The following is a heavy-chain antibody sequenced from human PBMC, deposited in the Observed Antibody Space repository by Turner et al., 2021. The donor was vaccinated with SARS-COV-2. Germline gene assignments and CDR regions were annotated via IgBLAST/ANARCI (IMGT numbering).Heavy chain of an antibody. CDR1: GFTFDDYA. D-gene: IGHD6-19*01. V-gene: IGHV3-9*01. J-gene: IGHJ6*02. Sequence: EVQLVESGGGLVQPGGFLRLACAASGFTFDDYAMHWVRQAPGEGLEWVSGSGSIGYADSVKGRFTITRDNAKNSLYLQMNSLRVEDTALYYCVKDLGYSSGGMDVWGQGTTVTVSS. CDR2: SGSI. CDR3: VKDLGYSSGGMDV.